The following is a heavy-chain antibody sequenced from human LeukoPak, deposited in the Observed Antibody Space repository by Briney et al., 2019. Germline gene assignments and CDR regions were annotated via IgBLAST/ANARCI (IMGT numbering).Heavy chain of an antibody. CDR1: GFTFSSYA. CDR3: ARDETPYY. Sequence: GGSLRLSCAASGFTFSSYAMHWVRQAPGKGLEWVSSISSSSSYIYYADSVKGRFTISRDNAKNSLSLQMNSLRAEDTAVYYCARDETPYYWGQGTLVTVSS. CDR2: ISSSSSYI. D-gene: IGHD4-23*01. V-gene: IGHV3-21*01. J-gene: IGHJ4*02.